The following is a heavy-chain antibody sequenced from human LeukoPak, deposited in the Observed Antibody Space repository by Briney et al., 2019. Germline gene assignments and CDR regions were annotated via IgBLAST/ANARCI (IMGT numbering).Heavy chain of an antibody. V-gene: IGHV3-7*01. CDR1: GFSFSTYW. CDR2: IKQDGSEK. D-gene: IGHD1-20*01. Sequence: GGSLRLSCGASGFSFSTYWMSWVRQAPGEGLEWVANIKQDGSEKYYVDSVKGRFTISRDNAKNSLYLQMNSLRAEDTAVYYCARAGNWNDGGYFDYWGQGTLVTVSS. CDR3: ARAGNWNDGGYFDY. J-gene: IGHJ4*02.